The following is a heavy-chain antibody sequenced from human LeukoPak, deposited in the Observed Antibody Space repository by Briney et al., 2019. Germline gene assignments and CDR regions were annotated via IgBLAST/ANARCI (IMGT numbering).Heavy chain of an antibody. CDR2: ISSSSSYI. Sequence: GGSLRLSCAASGFTFSSYSMNWVRQAPGKGLEWVSSISSSSSYIYYADSVKGRLTISRDNAKNSLYLQMNSLRAEDTAVYYCARDNDAGDAFDIWGQGTMVTVSS. D-gene: IGHD1-1*01. CDR3: ARDNDAGDAFDI. V-gene: IGHV3-21*01. CDR1: GFTFSSYS. J-gene: IGHJ3*02.